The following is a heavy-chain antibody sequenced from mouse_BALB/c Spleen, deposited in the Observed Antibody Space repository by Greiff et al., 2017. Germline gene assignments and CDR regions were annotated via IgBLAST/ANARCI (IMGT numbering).Heavy chain of an antibody. J-gene: IGHJ3*01. V-gene: IGHV1-67*01. CDR2: ISTYYGNT. D-gene: IGHD1-1*01. CDR1: GYTFTDYA. Sequence: QVQLQQSGPELVRPGVSVKISCKGSGYTFTDYAMHWVKQSHAKSLEWIGVISTYYGNTNYNQKFKGKATMTVDKSSSTAYMELARLTSEDSAIYYCARSYYGSERSVFAYWGQGTLVTVSA. CDR3: ARSYYGSERSVFAY.